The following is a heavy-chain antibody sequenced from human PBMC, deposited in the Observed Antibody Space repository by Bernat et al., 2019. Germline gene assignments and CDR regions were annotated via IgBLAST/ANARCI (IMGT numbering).Heavy chain of an antibody. CDR3: TPPLYYYDMDV. CDR1: GFTFSNAW. Sequence: EVQLVESGGGLVKPGGSLRLSCAASGFTFSNAWMNWVRQAPGKGLEWVGRIKSKTDGGTTDYASPVRGRITISRDDSKNTLYLQMNSLKTEDTAVYYCTPPLYYYDMDVWGQGTTVTVS. V-gene: IGHV3-15*07. J-gene: IGHJ6*02. CDR2: IKSKTDGGTT.